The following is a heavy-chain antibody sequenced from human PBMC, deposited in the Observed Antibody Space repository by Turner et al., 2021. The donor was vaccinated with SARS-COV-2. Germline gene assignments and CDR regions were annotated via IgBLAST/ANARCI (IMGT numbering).Heavy chain of an antibody. J-gene: IGHJ4*02. CDR2: ISYDGGNK. D-gene: IGHD2-15*01. CDR3: AKQGGPYCSGGSCYLHYFDY. CDR1: GFTFSSYG. V-gene: IGHV3-30*18. Sequence: QVQLVESGGGVVQPWRSLRLSCAASGFTFSSYGMHWVRQAPGKGLEWVAVISYDGGNKYYADSVKVRITISRDNSKNTLYLQMNSLRAEDTAVYYCAKQGGPYCSGGSCYLHYFDYWGQGTLVTVSS.